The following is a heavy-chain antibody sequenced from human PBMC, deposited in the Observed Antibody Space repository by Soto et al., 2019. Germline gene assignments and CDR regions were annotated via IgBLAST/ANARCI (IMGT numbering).Heavy chain of an antibody. CDR1: GFTFDDYA. Sequence: GGSLRLSCAASGFTFDDYAMHWVRQAPGKGLEWVSGISWNSGSIGYADSVKGRFTISRDNAKNSLYLQMNSLRAEDTALYYCAKEGLVPAATNYYYYGMAVWGQGTTVPVSS. D-gene: IGHD2-2*01. CDR3: AKEGLVPAATNYYYYGMAV. V-gene: IGHV3-9*01. J-gene: IGHJ6*02. CDR2: ISWNSGSI.